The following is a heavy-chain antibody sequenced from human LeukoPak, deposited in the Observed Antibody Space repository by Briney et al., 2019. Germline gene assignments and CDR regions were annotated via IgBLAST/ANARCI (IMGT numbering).Heavy chain of an antibody. D-gene: IGHD3-10*01. CDR3: ARKGIWFGELGGDDAFDI. CDR2: IIPIFGTA. Sequence: SVKVSCKASGGTFSSYAISWVRQAPGQGLEWMGGIIPIFGTANYAQKFQGRVTITRDTSASTAYMELSSLRSEDTAVYYCARKGIWFGELGGDDAFDIWGQGTMVTVSS. J-gene: IGHJ3*02. V-gene: IGHV1-69*05. CDR1: GGTFSSYA.